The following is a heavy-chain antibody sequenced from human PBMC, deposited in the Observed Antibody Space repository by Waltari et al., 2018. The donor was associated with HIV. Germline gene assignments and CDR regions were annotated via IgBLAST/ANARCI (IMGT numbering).Heavy chain of an antibody. CDR1: GGSVSSGSYY. CDR2: IYTSGSL. Sequence: QVLLQESGPRLVKPSETLSLTCTLSGGSVSSGSYYWSWIRAPPGKGLEWIGYIYTSGSLSYNPSLKSRVTISLDASKNQFSLELRSVTAVDTAVYYCAREWSRYCNPGRCSNYYYYGMDVWGQGTTVTVSS. D-gene: IGHD2-15*01. J-gene: IGHJ6*02. CDR3: AREWSRYCNPGRCSNYYYYGMDV. V-gene: IGHV4-61*01.